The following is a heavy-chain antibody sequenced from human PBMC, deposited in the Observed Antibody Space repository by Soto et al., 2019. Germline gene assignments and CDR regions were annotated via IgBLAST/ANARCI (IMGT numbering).Heavy chain of an antibody. CDR2: IYPGDSDT. D-gene: IGHD2-15*01. Sequence: GESLKISCTGSGYRFSGYWIGCVLQMPGKGLEWRGIIYPGDSDTRYSPSFQGQVTISADKSISTAYLQWSSLKASDTAMYYCARRGYCSGGSCYSGSSYYYYGMDVWGQGTTVTVSS. V-gene: IGHV5-51*01. CDR3: ARRGYCSGGSCYSGSSYYYYGMDV. J-gene: IGHJ6*02. CDR1: GYRFSGYW.